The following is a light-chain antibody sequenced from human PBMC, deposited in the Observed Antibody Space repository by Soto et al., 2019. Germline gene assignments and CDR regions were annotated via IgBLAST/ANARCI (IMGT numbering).Light chain of an antibody. CDR1: SSNIGAGYD. V-gene: IGLV1-40*01. Sequence: QSVLTQPPSVSGAPGQRVTISCTGSSSNIGAGYDVNWYQQLPGTAPKLLIFGDSNRPSGVPDRFSGSKSGTSASLAITGLQAADEADYCQLSDSRLSGSDVFGTGTKLTVL. CDR2: GDS. J-gene: IGLJ1*01. CDR3: QLSDSRLSGSDV.